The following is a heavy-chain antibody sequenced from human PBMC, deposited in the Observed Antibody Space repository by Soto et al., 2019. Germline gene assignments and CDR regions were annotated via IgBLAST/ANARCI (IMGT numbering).Heavy chain of an antibody. CDR1: GGSISSGAYY. Sequence: QVQLQESGPGLVTPSQTLSLTCTVSGGSISSGAYYWSWIRQHPGMGLEWIGYICYSGSTYYNPSLTSLVTISVATSKIQFSLKPSPVPPADTAVDYCAIYGGNSVSFDYWGQGTLVTVSS. CDR2: ICYSGST. J-gene: IGHJ4*02. V-gene: IGHV4-30-4*01. D-gene: IGHD4-17*01. CDR3: AIYGGNSVSFDY.